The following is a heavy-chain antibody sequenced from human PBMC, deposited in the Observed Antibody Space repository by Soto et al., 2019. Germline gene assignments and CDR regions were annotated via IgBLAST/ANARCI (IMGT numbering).Heavy chain of an antibody. CDR1: GYTFTSYG. CDR3: VRVLPPFDP. Sequence: QVQLVQSGAEVKKPGASVKVSCKASGYTFTSYGISWVRQAPGQGHEWMGWINDYNGNTNYAQKLQGRVTMTTDTSTSTAYVELRSLRSDDTAVYYCVRVLPPFDPWGQGTLVTVSS. V-gene: IGHV1-18*01. J-gene: IGHJ5*02. CDR2: INDYNGNT.